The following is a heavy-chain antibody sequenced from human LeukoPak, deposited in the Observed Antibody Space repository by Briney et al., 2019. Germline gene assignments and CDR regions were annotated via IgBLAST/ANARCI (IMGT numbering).Heavy chain of an antibody. CDR2: IYYTGTT. CDR1: GGSISGTYY. Sequence: ASETLSLTCTVSGGSISGTYYWSWIRQPPGKGLEWIGYIYYTGTTDSNPPLKSRVTISLNTSKNQFSLDLSSVTAADTAVYYCARRWVYDKRAFDAWGQGTMVTVSS. CDR3: ARRWVYDKRAFDA. D-gene: IGHD3-16*01. J-gene: IGHJ3*01. V-gene: IGHV4-59*08.